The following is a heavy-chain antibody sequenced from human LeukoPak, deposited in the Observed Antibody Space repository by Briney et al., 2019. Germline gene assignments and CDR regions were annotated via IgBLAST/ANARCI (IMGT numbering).Heavy chain of an antibody. V-gene: IGHV4-59*01. J-gene: IGHJ3*02. CDR2: IYYSGST. D-gene: IGHD3-22*01. CDR1: GGSFSGYY. CDR3: ASTYYYDSSGYWAAGAFDI. Sequence: SETLSLTCAVYGGSFSGYYWSWIRQPPGKGLEWIGYIYYSGSTNYNPSLKSRVTISVDTSKNQFSLKLSSVTAADTAVYYCASTYYYDSSGYWAAGAFDIWGQGTMVTVSS.